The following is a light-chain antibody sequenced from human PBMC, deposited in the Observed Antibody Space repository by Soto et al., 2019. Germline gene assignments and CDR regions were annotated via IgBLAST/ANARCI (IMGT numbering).Light chain of an antibody. CDR2: AAS. V-gene: IGKV1-27*01. J-gene: IGKJ1*01. Sequence: DIQMTQSPSSLSASVGDTVTITCRASQGISNSLAWYQQKPGQVPNLLIYAASTLQSGVPSRFSGSGSGTDFTLTISSLRPEDVATYYCQKYNNAPRTFGQGTKVEI. CDR1: QGISNS. CDR3: QKYNNAPRT.